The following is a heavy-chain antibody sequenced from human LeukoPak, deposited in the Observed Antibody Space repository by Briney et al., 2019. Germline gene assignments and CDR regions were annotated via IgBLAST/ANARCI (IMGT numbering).Heavy chain of an antibody. Sequence: PSETLSLTCAVYGGSFSGYYWSWIRQPPGKGLEWIGEINHSGSTNYNPSLKSRVTISVDTSKNQFSLKLSSVTAADTAVYYCARGLSSTSFYDAFDIWGQGTMVTVPS. D-gene: IGHD2-2*01. CDR1: GGSFSGYY. J-gene: IGHJ3*02. CDR3: ARGLSSTSFYDAFDI. CDR2: INHSGST. V-gene: IGHV4-34*01.